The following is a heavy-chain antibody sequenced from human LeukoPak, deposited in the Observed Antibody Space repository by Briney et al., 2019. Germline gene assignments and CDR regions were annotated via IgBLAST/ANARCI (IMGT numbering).Heavy chain of an antibody. D-gene: IGHD5-24*01. CDR2: IYYSGST. Sequence: SETLSLTCTVSGGSISSGGYYWSWIRQHPGKGLEWIGYIYYSGSTYYNPSLKSRVTISVDTSKNQFSLKLSSVTAADTAVYYCARGRVMATVQYYFDYWGQGTLVTVSS. V-gene: IGHV4-31*03. CDR1: GGSISSGGYY. CDR3: ARGRVMATVQYYFDY. J-gene: IGHJ4*02.